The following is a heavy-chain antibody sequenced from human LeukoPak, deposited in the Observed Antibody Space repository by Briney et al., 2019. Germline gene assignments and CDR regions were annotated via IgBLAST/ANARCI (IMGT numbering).Heavy chain of an antibody. J-gene: IGHJ4*02. D-gene: IGHD3-10*01. CDR1: GFTFSSYA. V-gene: IGHV3-23*01. Sequence: SGGSLRLSCAASGFTFSSYAMSWVRQAPGKGLEWVSAISGSGGSTYYADSVKGRFTISRDNSKNSLYLQMDSLRAEDTALYYCAGQGVPDYWGQGTLVTVSS. CDR3: AGQGVPDY. CDR2: ISGSGGST.